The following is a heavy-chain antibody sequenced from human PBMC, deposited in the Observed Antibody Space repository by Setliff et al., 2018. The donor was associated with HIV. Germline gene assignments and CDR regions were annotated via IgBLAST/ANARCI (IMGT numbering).Heavy chain of an antibody. CDR1: GGSISSYY. CDR2: IYTSGST. J-gene: IGHJ5*02. V-gene: IGHV4-4*07. Sequence: SETLSLTCTVSGGSISSYYWSWIRQPAGKGLEWIGRIYTSGSTNYNPSLKSRVTISKDTSKNQLSLKLTSVTAADSALYYCTRGAEVLRLGLWGQGTLVTVSS. CDR3: TRGAEVLRLGL. D-gene: IGHD3-10*01.